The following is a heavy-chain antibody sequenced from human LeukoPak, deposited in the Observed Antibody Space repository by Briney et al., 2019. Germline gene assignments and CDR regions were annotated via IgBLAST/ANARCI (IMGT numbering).Heavy chain of an antibody. CDR3: ARTGDYDFWSGYYFYYYYYMDV. J-gene: IGHJ6*03. D-gene: IGHD3-3*01. CDR1: GFTFSSYS. CDR2: INSNSSYI. Sequence: GGSLRLYCAASGFTFSSYSMNWVRQAPGKGLEWVSSINSNSSYIYYADSLKGRFTISRDNAKNSLYLQMNSLRAEDTAVYYCARTGDYDFWSGYYFYYYYYMDVWGKGTTVTVSS. V-gene: IGHV3-21*01.